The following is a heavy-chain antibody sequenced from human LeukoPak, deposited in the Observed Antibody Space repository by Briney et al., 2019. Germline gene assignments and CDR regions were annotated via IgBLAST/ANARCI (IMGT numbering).Heavy chain of an antibody. J-gene: IGHJ6*02. V-gene: IGHV4-59*08. CDR1: GGSISSYY. D-gene: IGHD2-15*01. CDR3: ARRHQSTGYCSGGSCYPPYYYGMDV. Sequence: PSETLSLTCTVSGGSISSYYWSWIRQPPGKGLEWIGYIYYSGSTNYNPSLKSRATISVDTSRNQFSLKLSSVTAADTAVYYCARRHQSTGYCSGGSCYPPYYYGMDVWGQGTTVTVSS. CDR2: IYYSGST.